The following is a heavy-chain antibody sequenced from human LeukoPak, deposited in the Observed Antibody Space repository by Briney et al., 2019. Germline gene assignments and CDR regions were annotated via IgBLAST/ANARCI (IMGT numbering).Heavy chain of an antibody. V-gene: IGHV4-59*08. J-gene: IGHJ3*02. CDR2: FSLGGSGTT. CDR1: GASITTYS. CDR3: ARLRLRYKSNGDSTSYEAVDI. Sequence: SETLSLTCIVSGASITTYSWNWLRQSPGKGLEWIGYFSLGGSGTTSYTSSLKSRVTISRDTSKNQLSLKLTSVTAADTAVYYCARLRLRYKSNGDSTSYEAVDIWGPGTVVTVSS. D-gene: IGHD2-21*01.